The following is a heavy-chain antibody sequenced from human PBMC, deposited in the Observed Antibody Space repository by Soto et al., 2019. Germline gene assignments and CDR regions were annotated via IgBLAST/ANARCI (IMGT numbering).Heavy chain of an antibody. CDR3: AKDRAITMIVVGLDY. V-gene: IGHV3-30-3*01. CDR2: ISYDGSNK. D-gene: IGHD3-22*01. J-gene: IGHJ4*02. Sequence: LRLSCAASGFTFSSYAMHWVRQAPGKGLEWVAVISYDGSNKYYADSVKGRFTISRDNSKNTLYLQMNSLRAEDTAVYYCAKDRAITMIVVGLDYWRQGTLVTVSS. CDR1: GFTFSSYA.